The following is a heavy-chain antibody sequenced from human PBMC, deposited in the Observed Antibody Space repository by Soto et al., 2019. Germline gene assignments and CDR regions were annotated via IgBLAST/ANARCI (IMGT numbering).Heavy chain of an antibody. J-gene: IGHJ5*02. CDR3: ASNIRFLEWDLGDNWFDP. CDR2: INSDGSST. Sequence: GGSLRLSCAASGFTFSSYWMHWVRQAPGKGLVWVSRINSDGSSTSYADSVKGRFTISRDNAKNTLYLQMNSLRAEDTAVYYCASNIRFLEWDLGDNWFDPWGQGTLVTVSS. D-gene: IGHD3-3*01. V-gene: IGHV3-74*01. CDR1: GFTFSSYW.